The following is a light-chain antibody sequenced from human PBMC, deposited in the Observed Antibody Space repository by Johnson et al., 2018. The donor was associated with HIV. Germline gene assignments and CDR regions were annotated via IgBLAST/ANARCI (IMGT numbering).Light chain of an antibody. V-gene: IGLV1-51*01. Sequence: QAVLTQPPSVSAAPGQKVTISCSGSSSNIGNSYVSWYQELPGTAPKLLIYDNNKRPSGIPDRFSGSKSGTSATLGITGLQTGDEAVYYCGIWESSLSAYVFGTATKVTVL. J-gene: IGLJ1*01. CDR2: DNN. CDR3: GIWESSLSAYV. CDR1: SSNIGNSY.